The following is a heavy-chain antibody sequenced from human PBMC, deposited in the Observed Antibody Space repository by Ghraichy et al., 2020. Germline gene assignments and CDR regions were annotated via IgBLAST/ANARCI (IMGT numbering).Heavy chain of an antibody. Sequence: SQTLSLTCTVSGGSISSSSYYLAWIRQPPGKGLEWIGSIYYSGNTSYSPSFQSRFDISVDTSKNQVSLKVSSVTAADTAVYYCARCPLGDLKGLRLMASKNYYFHSCMDIWGKGTTVAVSS. D-gene: IGHD3-10*01. CDR2: IYYSGNT. CDR3: ARCPLGDLKGLRLMASKNYYFHSCMDI. J-gene: IGHJ6*04. CDR1: GGSISSSSYY. V-gene: IGHV4-39*07.